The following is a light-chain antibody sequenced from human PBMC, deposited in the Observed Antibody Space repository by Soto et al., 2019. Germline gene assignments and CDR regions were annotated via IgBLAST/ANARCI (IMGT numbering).Light chain of an antibody. CDR1: ISDVGSYKY. V-gene: IGLV2-11*01. J-gene: IGLJ2*01. Sequence: QSVLTQPRSVSGSPGQLVTISCTGTISDVGSYKYVSWYQQDPDKAPKLIIYDVSKRPSGVPDRFSGSKSGNTASLTISGLQAEDEADYYCCLYAGSYVVFGGGTKLTVL. CDR2: DVS. CDR3: CLYAGSYVV.